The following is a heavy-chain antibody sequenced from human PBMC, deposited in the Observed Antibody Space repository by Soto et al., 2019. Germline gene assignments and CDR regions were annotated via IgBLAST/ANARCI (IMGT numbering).Heavy chain of an antibody. J-gene: IGHJ4*02. CDR2: IYHTGDT. Sequence: SETLSLTCVVSSYSISSGFFWAWTRQPPGKGLEWVGSIYHTGDTHYNPSLRSQVSMSVDTSKNHFSLRLTYLTAADTAVYFCARDTNSLDIWGQGILVTVSS. V-gene: IGHV4-38-2*02. D-gene: IGHD1-1*01. CDR3: ARDTNSLDI. CDR1: SYSISSGFF.